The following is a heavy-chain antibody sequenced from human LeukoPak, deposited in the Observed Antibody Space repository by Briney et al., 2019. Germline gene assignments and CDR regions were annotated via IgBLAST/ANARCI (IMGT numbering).Heavy chain of an antibody. V-gene: IGHV1-2*02. Sequence: ASVKVSCKASGYKFTDDYMHWVRQAPGQGLEFMGWINPNSGFTNYAQKFKGRVTMTRDTSISTAYLEVRSLTSDDTAVYYCAPTAEAYTSWWKVWGQGTLVTVSS. J-gene: IGHJ4*02. CDR2: INPNSGFT. CDR1: GYKFTDDY. CDR3: APTAEAYTSWWKV. D-gene: IGHD3-16*01.